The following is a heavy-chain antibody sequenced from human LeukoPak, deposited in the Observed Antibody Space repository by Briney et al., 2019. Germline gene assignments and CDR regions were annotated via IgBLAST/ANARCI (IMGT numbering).Heavy chain of an antibody. J-gene: IGHJ4*02. Sequence: SETLSLTCAVYGGSFSGCYWSWIRQPPGKGLEWIGEINHSGSANYNPSLNSRVTISVATSKNKLSLKLSSVTAADTAVYYCARGVRRVVITRPFDYWGQGTLVTVSS. D-gene: IGHD3-22*01. CDR1: GGSFSGCY. CDR2: INHSGSA. CDR3: ARGVRRVVITRPFDY. V-gene: IGHV4-34*01.